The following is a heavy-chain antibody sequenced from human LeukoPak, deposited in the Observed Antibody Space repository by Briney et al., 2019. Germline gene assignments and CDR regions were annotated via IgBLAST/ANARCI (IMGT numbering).Heavy chain of an antibody. CDR3: AKGGYYDSSGYWVTDY. D-gene: IGHD3-22*01. Sequence: GGSLRLSSAASGFTFSSYAVSWVRQAPGKGLEWVSAISGSGGSTYYADSVKGRFTISRDNSKNTLYLQMNSLRAEDTAVCYCAKGGYYDSSGYWVTDYWGQGTLVTVSS. J-gene: IGHJ4*02. CDR2: ISGSGGST. V-gene: IGHV3-23*01. CDR1: GFTFSSYA.